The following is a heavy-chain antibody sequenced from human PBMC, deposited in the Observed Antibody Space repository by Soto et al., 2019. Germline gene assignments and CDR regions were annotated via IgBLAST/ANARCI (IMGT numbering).Heavy chain of an antibody. D-gene: IGHD3-9*01. Sequence: PSETLSLTCAVYGGSFSGYYWSWIRQPPGKGLEWIGEINHSGSTNYNPSLKSRVTISVDTSKNQFSLKLSSVTAADTAVYYCARAPSFPYDILTGYYTWWFDPWGQGTLVTVSS. CDR1: GGSFSGYY. J-gene: IGHJ5*02. CDR2: INHSGST. V-gene: IGHV4-34*01. CDR3: ARAPSFPYDILTGYYTWWFDP.